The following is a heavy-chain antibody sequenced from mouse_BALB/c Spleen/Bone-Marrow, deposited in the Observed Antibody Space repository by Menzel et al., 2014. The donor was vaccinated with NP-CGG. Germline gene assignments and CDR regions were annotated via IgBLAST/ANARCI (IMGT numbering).Heavy chain of an antibody. V-gene: IGHV1-54*01. J-gene: IGHJ4*01. CDR3: ARRNRDYYAMDY. CDR1: GHAFTNYL. Sequence: QVQLQQSGAELVRPGTSVKVSRKASGHAFTNYLLEWVKQRPGQGLEWIGVINPGSGGTKYNEKFKGKATLTVDKSSSTACMQLSSLTSDDSAVYFCARRNRDYYAMDYWGQGTSVTVSS. CDR2: INPGSGGT.